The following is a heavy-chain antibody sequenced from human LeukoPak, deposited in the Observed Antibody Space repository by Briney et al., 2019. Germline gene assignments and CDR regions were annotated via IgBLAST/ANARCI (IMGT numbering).Heavy chain of an antibody. Sequence: GGSLRLSCAASGFTFSSYGMHWVRQAPGKGLEWVAVIWYDGSNKYYADSVKGRFTISRDNSKNTLYLQMNSLRAEDTAVYHCARASGGYYDSSGSFDYWGQGTLVTVSS. CDR2: IWYDGSNK. CDR1: GFTFSSYG. CDR3: ARASGGYYDSSGSFDY. V-gene: IGHV3-33*01. D-gene: IGHD3-22*01. J-gene: IGHJ4*02.